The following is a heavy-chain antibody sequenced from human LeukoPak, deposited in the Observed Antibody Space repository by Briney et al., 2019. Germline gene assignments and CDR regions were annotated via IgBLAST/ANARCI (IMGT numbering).Heavy chain of an antibody. CDR2: MNPNSGNT. CDR1: GYTFTSYD. J-gene: IGHJ4*02. Sequence: ASVKVSCKASGYTFTSYDINWVRQATGQGPEWMGRMNPNSGNTGYAQKFQGRVTMTRNTSISTAYMELSSLRSEDTAAYYCAGGRSAGTWTAFDYGGEGTLVTVSS. V-gene: IGHV1-8*01. D-gene: IGHD6-13*01. CDR3: AGGRSAGTWTAFDY.